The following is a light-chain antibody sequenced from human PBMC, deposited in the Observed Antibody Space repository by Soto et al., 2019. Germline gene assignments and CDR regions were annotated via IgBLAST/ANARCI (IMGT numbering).Light chain of an antibody. J-gene: IGKJ1*01. CDR2: DAS. Sequence: VLTQSPATLSLSPGERATLSCRTSQSVGTFLAWYQQKPGQAPTLLIYDASNRATGIPARFSGSGSGTDFTLTISSLEPEDFAVYFCQQRASSWTFGQGTKVDIK. CDR1: QSVGTF. CDR3: QQRASSWT. V-gene: IGKV3-11*01.